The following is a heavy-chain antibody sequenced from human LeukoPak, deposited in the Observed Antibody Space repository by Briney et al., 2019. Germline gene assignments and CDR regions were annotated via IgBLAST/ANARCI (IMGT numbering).Heavy chain of an antibody. CDR2: INPNSGGT. J-gene: IGHJ3*02. D-gene: IGHD6-19*01. Sequence: ASVKVSCKASGYTFTGYYMHWVRQAPGQGLEWMGWINPNSGGTNYAQKFQGRVTMTRDTSISTAYMELSRLRSDDTAVYYCALNIAVAGDDAFDIWGQGTMVTVSS. V-gene: IGHV1-2*02. CDR3: ALNIAVAGDDAFDI. CDR1: GYTFTGYY.